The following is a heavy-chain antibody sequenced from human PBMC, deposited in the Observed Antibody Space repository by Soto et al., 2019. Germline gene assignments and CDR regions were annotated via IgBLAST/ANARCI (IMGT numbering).Heavy chain of an antibody. D-gene: IGHD3-9*01. CDR2: IYNSGST. V-gene: IGHV4-59*01. CDR3: ARGYDFLTA. Sequence: QVQLQESGPGLVKPSETLSLTCTVSLGSISNNYRNWILQSPGKGLEWIGYIYNSGSTNYNPSLKSRVTMSMDTSKKGISLKLNSVTAADTALYYCARGYDFLTAWGQGTLVTVSS. J-gene: IGHJ4*02. CDR1: LGSISNNY.